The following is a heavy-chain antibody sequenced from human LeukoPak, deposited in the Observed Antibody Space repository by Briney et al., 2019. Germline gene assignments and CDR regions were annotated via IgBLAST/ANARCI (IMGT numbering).Heavy chain of an antibody. J-gene: IGHJ4*02. D-gene: IGHD6-13*01. Sequence: SETLSLTCAVYGGSLSGYYWSWIRQPPGKGLEWIGEINHSGSTNYNPSLKSRVTISVDTSKNQFSLKLSSVTAADTAVYYCARGGPQRSSWHRKFDYWGQGTLVTVSS. V-gene: IGHV4-34*01. CDR3: ARGGPQRSSWHRKFDY. CDR2: INHSGST. CDR1: GGSLSGYY.